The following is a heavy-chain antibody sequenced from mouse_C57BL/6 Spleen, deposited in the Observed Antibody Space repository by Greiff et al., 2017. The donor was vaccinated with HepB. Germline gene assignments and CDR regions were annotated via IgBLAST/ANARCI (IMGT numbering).Heavy chain of an antibody. CDR3: ARAREYGYYDY. CDR1: GYSITSGYY. CDR2: ISYDGSN. J-gene: IGHJ2*01. Sequence: DVQLQESGPGLVKPSQSLSLTCSVTGYSITSGYYWNWIRQTPGNKLEWMGDISYDGSNNYNPSLKNRISITHDTSKNQFFLKLNSVTTEDTATYCCARAREYGYYDYWGQGTTLTVSS. D-gene: IGHD1-1*02. V-gene: IGHV3-6*01.